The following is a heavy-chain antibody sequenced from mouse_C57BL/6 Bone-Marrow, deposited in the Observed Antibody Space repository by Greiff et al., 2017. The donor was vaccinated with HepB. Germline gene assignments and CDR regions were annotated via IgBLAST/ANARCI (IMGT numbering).Heavy chain of an antibody. CDR1: GYSFTGYY. CDR3: AGGYYSYWYFDV. CDR2: IYPYNGVS. D-gene: IGHD2-3*01. Sequence: VQLKESGPELVKPGASVKISCKASGYSFTGYYMHWVKQSHGNILDWIGYIYPYNGVSSYNQKFKGKATLTVDKSSSTAYMELRSLTSEDSAVYYCAGGYYSYWYFDVWGTGTTVTVSS. J-gene: IGHJ1*03. V-gene: IGHV1-31*01.